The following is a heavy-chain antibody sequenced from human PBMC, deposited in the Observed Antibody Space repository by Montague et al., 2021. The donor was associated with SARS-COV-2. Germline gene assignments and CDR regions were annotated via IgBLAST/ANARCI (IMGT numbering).Heavy chain of an antibody. V-gene: IGHV3-74*01. J-gene: IGHJ4*02. CDR1: GFPFSDYW. CDR2: INGDGSFT. CDR3: ARHRIVPGGFDY. Sequence: FRRLSCAASGFPFSDYWMHWVRQAPGKGLMWLSHINGDGSFTRYADSVKGRFTISRDIPKNTLYLQMNSLTAEDTAVYYCARHRIVPGGFDYWGQGTLVTVSS. D-gene: IGHD2-2*01.